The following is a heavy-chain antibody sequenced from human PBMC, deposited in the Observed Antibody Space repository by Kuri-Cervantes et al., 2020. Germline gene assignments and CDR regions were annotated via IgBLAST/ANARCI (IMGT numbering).Heavy chain of an antibody. CDR1: GGSISSTSYY. Sequence: GSLRLSCSVSGGSISSTSYYWVWIRQPPGKGLEWIGSIYYSGTTYYNPSLKSRVTISVDTSKNQFSLKLSSVTAADTAVYYCARVRIVVVVAAYFDYWGQGTLVTVSS. J-gene: IGHJ4*02. D-gene: IGHD2-15*01. CDR3: ARVRIVVVVAAYFDY. CDR2: IYYSGTT. V-gene: IGHV4-39*07.